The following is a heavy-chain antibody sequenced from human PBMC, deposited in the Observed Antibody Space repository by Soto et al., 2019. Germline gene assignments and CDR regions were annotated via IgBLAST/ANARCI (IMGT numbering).Heavy chain of an antibody. Sequence: EVQLVESGGGLVQPGGSLRLSCAASGFTFSSYSMNWVRQAPGKGLEWVSYISSSSSTIYYADSVKGRFTIPRDNAKNSLCLQMDCLRAEDTAVYYCASLGYSGYERFDYWGQGYLVTVSS. CDR1: GFTFSSYS. J-gene: IGHJ4*02. CDR2: ISSSSSTI. V-gene: IGHV3-48*01. CDR3: ASLGYSGYERFDY. D-gene: IGHD5-12*01.